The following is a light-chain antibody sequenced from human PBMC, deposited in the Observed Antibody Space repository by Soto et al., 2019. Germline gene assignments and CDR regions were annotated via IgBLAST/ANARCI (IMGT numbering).Light chain of an antibody. Sequence: QSALTQPASVSGSPGQSITISCTGTSSDVGGYNYVSWYRQHPGKAPKLMIYDVNTRPSGVSNRFSGSKSGNTASLTISGLQAEDEADYYCSSYTSSISFGGGTQLTVL. CDR2: DVN. V-gene: IGLV2-14*01. CDR3: SSYTSSIS. J-gene: IGLJ2*01. CDR1: SSDVGGYNY.